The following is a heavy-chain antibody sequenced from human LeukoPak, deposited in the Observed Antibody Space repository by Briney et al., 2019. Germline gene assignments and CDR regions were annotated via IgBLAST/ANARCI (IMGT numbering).Heavy chain of an antibody. CDR2: IYPGDSDT. D-gene: IGHD6-6*01. Sequence: GESLKISCKGSGYSFTSYWIGWVRQMPGKGLEWMGIIYPGDSDTRYSPSFQGQVTISADKSISTAYLQWSSLKASDTATYYCARRVRARSSSLGDWFDPWGQGTLVTVSS. CDR1: GYSFTSYW. J-gene: IGHJ5*02. CDR3: ARRVRARSSSLGDWFDP. V-gene: IGHV5-51*01.